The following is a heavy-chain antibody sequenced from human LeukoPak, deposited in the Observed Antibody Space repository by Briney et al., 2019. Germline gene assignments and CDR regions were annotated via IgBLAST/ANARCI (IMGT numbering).Heavy chain of an antibody. V-gene: IGHV3-23*01. Sequence: GGSLRLSCAASGFIFRNYAMSWVRQAPGKGLEWVSAITGSGDGAYYADSVKGRFTISRDNSKNTLYVEMNTLRAEDTAVYYCAKWGDYDILTGYYVSDFWGQGTLVTVSS. D-gene: IGHD3-9*01. J-gene: IGHJ4*02. CDR2: ITGSGDGA. CDR1: GFIFRNYA. CDR3: AKWGDYDILTGYYVSDF.